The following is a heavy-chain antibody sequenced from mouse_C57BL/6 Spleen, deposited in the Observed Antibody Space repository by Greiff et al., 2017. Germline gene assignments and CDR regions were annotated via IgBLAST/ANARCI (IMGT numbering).Heavy chain of an antibody. Sequence: VQLQQSGAELAQPGASVKLSCKASGYTFTSYWMHWVKQRPGQGLEWIGYINPSSGYTKYNQKFKDQATLTADKSSRTAYMQLSSLTYEDSAVYYCARSTMITDWYFDVWGTGTTVTVAS. CDR1: GYTFTSYW. CDR2: INPSSGYT. D-gene: IGHD2-4*01. J-gene: IGHJ1*03. V-gene: IGHV1-7*01. CDR3: ARSTMITDWYFDV.